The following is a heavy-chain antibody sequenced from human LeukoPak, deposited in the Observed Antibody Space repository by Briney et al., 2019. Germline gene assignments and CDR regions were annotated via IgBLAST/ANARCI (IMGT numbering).Heavy chain of an antibody. J-gene: IGHJ4*02. CDR2: IYYSGST. D-gene: IGHD2-2*02. Sequence: SETLSLTCTVSGGSISSNNYYWGWIRQPPGKGLEWIGNIYYSGSTYYNPSLKSRVTISVDTSKNQFSLKLSSVTAADTAVYYCARGEIVLAPPTIEPFDYWGQGTLVTVSS. CDR3: ARGEIVLAPPTIEPFDY. CDR1: GGSISSNNYY. V-gene: IGHV4-39*07.